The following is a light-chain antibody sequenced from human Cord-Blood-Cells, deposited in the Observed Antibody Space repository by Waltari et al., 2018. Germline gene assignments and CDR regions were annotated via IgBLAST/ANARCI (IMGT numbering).Light chain of an antibody. V-gene: IGKV1-9*01. Sequence: DLQWIQSPSCLSASVGDRVSITCRARQGISSYLVWYQQKPGKAPKLLIYDASPLQSGVPSMFSGSGSGTEFTLTLNSLQPEDFATYYCEQLNSYPRFTFGPGTKVDIK. J-gene: IGKJ3*01. CDR2: DAS. CDR1: QGISSY. CDR3: EQLNSYPRFT.